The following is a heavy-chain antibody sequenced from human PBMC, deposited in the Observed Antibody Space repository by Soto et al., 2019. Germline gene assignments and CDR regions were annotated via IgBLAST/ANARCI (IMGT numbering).Heavy chain of an antibody. CDR1: GDSISSRSYY. CDR2: TYYSGFT. V-gene: IGHV4-39*01. D-gene: IGHD3-10*01. CDR3: ARLWFGESLKESPLDY. Sequence: SETLSLTCTVSGDSISSRSYYWGWIRQPPGKGLEWIATTYYSGFTYSNPSLNGRVTISVDTSKNQFSLRLNSVTAADTAVYYCARLWFGESLKESPLDYWGQGALVTVSS. J-gene: IGHJ4*02.